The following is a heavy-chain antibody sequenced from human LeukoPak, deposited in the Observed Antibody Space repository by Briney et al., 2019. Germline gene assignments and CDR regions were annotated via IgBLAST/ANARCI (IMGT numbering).Heavy chain of an antibody. J-gene: IGHJ6*03. CDR2: IRSYSSYI. D-gene: IGHD2-8*01. CDR3: ARYAEVYYYIDV. V-gene: IGHV3-21*01. Sequence: GGSLRLSCEASGFTLDNYNFNWVRQAPGKGLEWVASIRSYSSYIHYADSVKGRFTISRDDAKKSLYLQMNSLRAEDTAVYFCARYAEVYYYIDVWGTGTTVTISS. CDR1: GFTLDNYN.